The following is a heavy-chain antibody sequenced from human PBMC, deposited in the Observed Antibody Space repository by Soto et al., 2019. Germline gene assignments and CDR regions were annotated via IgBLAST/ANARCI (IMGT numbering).Heavy chain of an antibody. CDR3: ARAGGTTVTGLWHFDS. J-gene: IGHJ4*02. V-gene: IGHV3-33*01. Sequence: GGSLRLSCEASGFTFNTYSMHWVRQPPGKGLEWLAAIWYDGTQKYYADSVKGRFIISRDNSKKTLYLGMNSLRAEDTAVYYCARAGGTTVTGLWHFDSWGQGTLVTVSS. CDR2: IWYDGTQK. D-gene: IGHD4-17*01. CDR1: GFTFNTYS.